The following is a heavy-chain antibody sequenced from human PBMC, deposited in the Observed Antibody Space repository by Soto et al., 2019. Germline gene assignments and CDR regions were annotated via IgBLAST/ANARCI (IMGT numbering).Heavy chain of an antibody. CDR3: ARDIHSGSRLGGIAAAGTSIDY. CDR1: GFTFSSYG. J-gene: IGHJ4*02. Sequence: GGSLRLSCAASGFTFSSYGMHWVRQAPGKGLEWVAVIWYDGSNKYYADSVKGRFTISRDNSKNTLYLQMNSLRAEDTAVYYCARDIHSGSRLGGIAAAGTSIDYWGQGTLVTVSS. CDR2: IWYDGSNK. V-gene: IGHV3-33*01. D-gene: IGHD6-13*01.